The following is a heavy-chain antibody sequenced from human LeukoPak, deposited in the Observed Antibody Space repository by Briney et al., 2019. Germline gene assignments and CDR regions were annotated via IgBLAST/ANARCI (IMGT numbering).Heavy chain of an antibody. V-gene: IGHV3-74*01. CDR3: ATKQWLAPPPDS. CDR1: GFTFSKYW. CDR2: INTDGTVT. J-gene: IGHJ4*02. D-gene: IGHD6-19*01. Sequence: GGSLRLSCAASGFTFSKYWMLWVRQAPGKGLESVSRINTDGTVTTYADSVKGRFTVSRDNADNTMVLQMHSVRDEDTAVYYCATKQWLAPPPDSWGQGTPVNVSS.